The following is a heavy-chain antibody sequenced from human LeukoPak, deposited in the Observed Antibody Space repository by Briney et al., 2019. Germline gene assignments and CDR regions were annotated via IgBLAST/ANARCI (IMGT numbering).Heavy chain of an antibody. Sequence: GGSLRLSCAASGFTFSSFAMHWVRQAPGKGLEWVAAISYDGRNKYYADSVQGRFTFSRDNSKNMLYLQMNSLRAEDTAVYYCARDGKPDYYDSSGYDYFDYWGQGTLVTVSA. J-gene: IGHJ4*02. D-gene: IGHD3-22*01. CDR3: ARDGKPDYYDSSGYDYFDY. V-gene: IGHV3-30-3*01. CDR2: ISYDGRNK. CDR1: GFTFSSFA.